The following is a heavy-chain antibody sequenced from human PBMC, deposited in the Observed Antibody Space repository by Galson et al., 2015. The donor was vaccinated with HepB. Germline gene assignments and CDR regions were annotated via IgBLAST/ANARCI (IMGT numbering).Heavy chain of an antibody. Sequence: SLRLSCAASGFTFSSSWMHWVCQAPEKGLEWVADIKCDGSEKYYVDSVKGRLTISRDNAKNSLYLQVNSLRAEDMTVYYCVRVTGGGYFDYWGQGTLVTVSS. D-gene: IGHD5-18*01. V-gene: IGHV3-52*01. CDR1: GFTFSSSW. J-gene: IGHJ4*02. CDR2: IKCDGSEK. CDR3: VRVTGGGYFDY.